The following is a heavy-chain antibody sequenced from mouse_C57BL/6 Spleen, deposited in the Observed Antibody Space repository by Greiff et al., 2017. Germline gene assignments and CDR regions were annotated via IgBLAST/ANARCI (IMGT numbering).Heavy chain of an antibody. CDR2: IDPSDSAT. D-gene: IGHD2-2*01. Sequence: QVQLQQPGAELVRPGSSVKLSCKASGYTFTSYWMHWVKQRPIQGLEWIGNIDPSDSATHYTQKFKDKATLTVDKSSSTAYMQLSSLTSEDSAVYYCASYGYDEGYYFDYWGQGTTLTVSS. J-gene: IGHJ2*01. V-gene: IGHV1-52*01. CDR3: ASYGYDEGYYFDY. CDR1: GYTFTSYW.